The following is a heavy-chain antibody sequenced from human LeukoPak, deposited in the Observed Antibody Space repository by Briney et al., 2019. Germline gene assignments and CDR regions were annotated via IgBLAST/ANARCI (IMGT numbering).Heavy chain of an antibody. Sequence: PSETLSLTCTVSGGSISDSHWSWIRQPPGKGLEWIGNIHTSGGSNYSPSLKSRVTISLDMSRNQFSLRLSSVTAADTAVYYCARGRSAVVTLDYYYYYCMDVWGKGTTVTVSS. J-gene: IGHJ6*03. V-gene: IGHV4-4*09. CDR2: IHTSGGS. CDR3: ARGRSAVVTLDYYYYYCMDV. CDR1: GGSISDSH. D-gene: IGHD4-23*01.